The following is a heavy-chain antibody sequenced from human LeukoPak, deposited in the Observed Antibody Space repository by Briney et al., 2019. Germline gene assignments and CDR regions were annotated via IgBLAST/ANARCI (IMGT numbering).Heavy chain of an antibody. V-gene: IGHV3-30*02. Sequence: PGGSLRLSCAVSGFPFSTFWMSWVRQAPGKGLEWVAFIRYDGSNKYYADSVKGRFTISRDNSKNTLYLQMNSLRAEDTAVYYCARLLLAYYYMDVWGKGTTVTISS. CDR1: GFPFSTFW. CDR3: ARLLLAYYYMDV. CDR2: IRYDGSNK. D-gene: IGHD1-26*01. J-gene: IGHJ6*03.